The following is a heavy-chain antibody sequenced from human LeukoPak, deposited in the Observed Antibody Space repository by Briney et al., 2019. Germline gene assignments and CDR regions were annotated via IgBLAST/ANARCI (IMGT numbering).Heavy chain of an antibody. CDR1: GGSISSYY. D-gene: IGHD2-2*01. Sequence: SETLSLTCTVSGGSISSYYWSWIRQPSGKGLEWIGRIYTSGSTNYNPSLKSRVTMSVDTSKNQFSLKLSSVTAADTAVYYCARLRGYCSSTSCSWFDPWGQGTLVTVSS. CDR2: IYTSGST. V-gene: IGHV4-4*07. CDR3: ARLRGYCSSTSCSWFDP. J-gene: IGHJ5*02.